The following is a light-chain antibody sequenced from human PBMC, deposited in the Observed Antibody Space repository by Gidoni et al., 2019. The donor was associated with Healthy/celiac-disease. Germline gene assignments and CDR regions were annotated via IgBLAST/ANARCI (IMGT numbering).Light chain of an antibody. V-gene: IGLV2-14*01. CDR3: SSYTSSSTLGVV. CDR1: SSDVGGYNY. Sequence: QSALTQPASVSGSPGQSLTISCTGTSSDVGGYNYVPWYQQHPGKAPKLMIYDVSNRPSGVSNRFSCSKSGNTASLTISGLQAEDEADYYCSSYTSSSTLGVVFGGGTKLTVL. J-gene: IGLJ2*01. CDR2: DVS.